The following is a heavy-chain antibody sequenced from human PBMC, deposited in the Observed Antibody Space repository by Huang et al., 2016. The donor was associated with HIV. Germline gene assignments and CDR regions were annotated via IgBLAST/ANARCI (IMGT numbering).Heavy chain of an antibody. CDR3: AKYVHESRGHYIQAFDH. V-gene: IGHV3-23*01. Sequence: EVQLLESGGGLVQPGGSLRLSCAASGFAFSNNAMSWVRRAPRKGREWVSGIVGSGGSTYYADSLKGRFTISRENSKNTLYLQMNSLTAEDTAVYFCAKYVHESRGHYIQAFDHWGQGTLVTVSS. D-gene: IGHD3-22*01. J-gene: IGHJ4*02. CDR2: IVGSGGST. CDR1: GFAFSNNA.